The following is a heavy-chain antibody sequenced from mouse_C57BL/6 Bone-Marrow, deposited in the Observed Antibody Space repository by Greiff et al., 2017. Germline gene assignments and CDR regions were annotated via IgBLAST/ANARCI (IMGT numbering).Heavy chain of an antibody. D-gene: IGHD1-1*01. CDR3: ARYYYGSSYCYAMDY. J-gene: IGHJ4*01. Sequence: VQLQQSGPGLVKPSQTVFLTCTVTGISITTGNYRWSWIRQFPGNKLEWIGYIYYSGTITYNPSLTSRTTITRDTPKNQFFLEMNSLTAEDTAKYYCARYYYGSSYCYAMDYWGQGTSVTVSS. CDR2: IYYSGTI. CDR1: GISITTGNYR. V-gene: IGHV3-5*01.